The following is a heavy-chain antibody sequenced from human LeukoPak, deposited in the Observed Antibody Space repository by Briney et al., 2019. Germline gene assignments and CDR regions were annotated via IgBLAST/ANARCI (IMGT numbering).Heavy chain of an antibody. Sequence: SETLSLTCTVSGGSISSYYWSWIRQPPGKGLEWIGYIYYSGSTNYNPSLKSRVTISVDTSKNQFSLKLSSVTAADTAVYYRARTRILLWFGEFANDAFDIWGQGTMVTASS. V-gene: IGHV4-59*01. D-gene: IGHD3-10*01. J-gene: IGHJ3*02. CDR1: GGSISSYY. CDR3: ARTRILLWFGEFANDAFDI. CDR2: IYYSGST.